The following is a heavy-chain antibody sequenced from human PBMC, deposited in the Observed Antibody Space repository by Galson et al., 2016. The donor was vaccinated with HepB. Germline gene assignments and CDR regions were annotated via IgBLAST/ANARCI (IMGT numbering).Heavy chain of an antibody. V-gene: IGHV3-53*01. CDR1: GFSVNHNY. J-gene: IGHJ4*02. D-gene: IGHD2-2*01. CDR2: IYSGGNT. CDR3: AKRVPAAMAYYFDY. Sequence: SLRLSCAASGFSVNHNYMTWVRQAPGKGLEWVSLIYSGGNTNYADSVKGRFTISRDNSKNTLYLQMNSLRAEDTAVYYCAKRVPAAMAYYFDYWGQGTLVTVSS.